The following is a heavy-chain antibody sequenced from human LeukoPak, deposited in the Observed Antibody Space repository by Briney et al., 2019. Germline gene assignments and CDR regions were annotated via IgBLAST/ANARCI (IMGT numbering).Heavy chain of an antibody. CDR1: GFTFSTYW. Sequence: GGSLILSCVASGFTFSTYWMSWVRQAPGKGLEWVANIQQDGSEKYYVDSVKGRFTISRDNAKNSLYLQINSLKAEDTAVYYCARDRYMGVGATPHYYWGRGTLVTVSS. V-gene: IGHV3-7*05. CDR2: IQQDGSEK. CDR3: ARDRYMGVGATPHYY. D-gene: IGHD1-26*01. J-gene: IGHJ4*02.